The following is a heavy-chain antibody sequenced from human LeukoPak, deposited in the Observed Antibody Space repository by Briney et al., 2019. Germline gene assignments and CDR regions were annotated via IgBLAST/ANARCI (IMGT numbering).Heavy chain of an antibody. V-gene: IGHV4-34*01. D-gene: IGHD6-13*01. Sequence: TSETLSLTCAVYGGSFSGYYWSWIRQPPGKGLEWIGEINHSGSTNYNPSLKSRVTISVDTSKNQFSLKLSSVTAADTAVYYCARVVAAGLEYFQHWGQGTLVTVSS. CDR3: ARVVAAGLEYFQH. J-gene: IGHJ1*01. CDR1: GGSFSGYY. CDR2: INHSGST.